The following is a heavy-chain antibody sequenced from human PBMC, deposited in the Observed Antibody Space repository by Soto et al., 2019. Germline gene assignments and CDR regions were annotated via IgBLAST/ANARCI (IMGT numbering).Heavy chain of an antibody. D-gene: IGHD2-15*01. CDR3: ARDRYCSRGRCIGRRFDY. V-gene: IGHV1-18*01. CDR2: ISAYNGNT. Sequence: ASVKVSCKASGYTFTSYGISWVRQAPALGLEWMGWISAYNGNTNYAQKLHGRVTMTTDTSKRKAYMELRSLRSDDTAVYYCARDRYCSRGRCIGRRFDYWGQGTLVTVS. J-gene: IGHJ4*02. CDR1: GYTFTSYG.